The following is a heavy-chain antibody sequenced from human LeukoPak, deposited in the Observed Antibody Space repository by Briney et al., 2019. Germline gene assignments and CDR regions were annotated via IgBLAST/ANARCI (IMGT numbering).Heavy chain of an antibody. J-gene: IGHJ3*02. Sequence: GGSLRLSCAASGFTFSSYGMHWDRQAPGKGLEWVAVIWYDGSNKYYADSVKGRFTISRDNSKNTLYLQMNSLRAEDTAVYYCASGSWELGTRDAFDIWGQGTMVTVSS. CDR1: GFTFSSYG. CDR2: IWYDGSNK. CDR3: ASGSWELGTRDAFDI. D-gene: IGHD1-26*01. V-gene: IGHV3-33*01.